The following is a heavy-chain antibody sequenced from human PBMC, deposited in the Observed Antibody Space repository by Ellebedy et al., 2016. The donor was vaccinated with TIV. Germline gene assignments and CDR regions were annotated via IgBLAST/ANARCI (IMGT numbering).Heavy chain of an antibody. J-gene: IGHJ2*01. D-gene: IGHD5-12*01. CDR3: ARQSQWLRFHRSGGDFDL. CDR2: IYYSGST. V-gene: IGHV4-39*01. Sequence: ESLKISCAASGFTFSSYEMNWIRQPPGKGLEWIGSIYYSGSTYYNPSLKSRVTISVDTSKNQFSLKLSSVTAADTAVYYCARQSQWLRFHRSGGDFDLWGRGTLVTVSS. CDR1: GFTFSSYE.